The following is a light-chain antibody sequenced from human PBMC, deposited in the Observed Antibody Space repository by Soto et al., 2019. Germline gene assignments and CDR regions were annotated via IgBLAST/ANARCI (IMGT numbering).Light chain of an antibody. V-gene: IGKV4-1*01. CDR2: WAS. CDR3: QHYYSAPRT. CDR1: QSVLYRSNNKNY. J-gene: IGKJ1*01. Sequence: DIVMTQSADSLAVSLGERATINCKSSQSVLYRSNNKNYLAWYQQKPGQPLKLLISWASTRESGVPDRFSGSGSGADFTLTISRLQAEDVAVYYCQHYYSAPRTFGQGTKVDIK.